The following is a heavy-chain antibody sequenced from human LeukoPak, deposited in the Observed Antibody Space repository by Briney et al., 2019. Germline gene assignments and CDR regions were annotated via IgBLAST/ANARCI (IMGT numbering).Heavy chain of an antibody. D-gene: IGHD2-2*01. CDR1: GFTFSSYG. V-gene: IGHV3-33*01. Sequence: PGGFLRLSCAASGFTFSSYGMHWVRQAPGKGLEWVAVIWYDGSNKYYADSVKGRFTISRDNSKNTLYLQMNSLRAEDTAVYYCARRTIVVVPAAPDDAFDIWGQGTMVTVSS. CDR2: IWYDGSNK. J-gene: IGHJ3*02. CDR3: ARRTIVVVPAAPDDAFDI.